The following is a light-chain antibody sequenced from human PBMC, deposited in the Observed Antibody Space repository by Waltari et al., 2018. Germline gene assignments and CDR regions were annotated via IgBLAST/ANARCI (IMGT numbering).Light chain of an antibody. CDR2: YAS. CDR3: HQSNGLPRT. CDR1: QSIVTS. Sequence: EIVLTQSPSFQSVTPKEKVTITCRASQSIVTSVHWYQQKPDQSPKLIIKYASQSTSGVPTRFSGSGSGTGFTLSINSLEAEDAAVYYCHQSNGLPRTFGQGTKVEIK. J-gene: IGKJ1*01. V-gene: IGKV6D-21*02.